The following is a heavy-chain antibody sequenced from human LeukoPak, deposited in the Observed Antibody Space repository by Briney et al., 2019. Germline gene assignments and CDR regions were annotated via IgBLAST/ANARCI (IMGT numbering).Heavy chain of an antibody. V-gene: IGHV1-8*03. CDR2: MNPNSGNT. CDR3: ARGRRYSTTVTSYYFDY. CDR1: GYTFTSYD. J-gene: IGHJ4*02. D-gene: IGHD4-17*01. Sequence: GASVKVSCKASGYTFTSYDINWVRQATGQGLEWMGWMNPNSGNTGYAQKFQGRVTITRNTSISTAYMELSSLRSEDTAVYYCARGRRYSTTVTSYYFDYWGQGTLVTVSS.